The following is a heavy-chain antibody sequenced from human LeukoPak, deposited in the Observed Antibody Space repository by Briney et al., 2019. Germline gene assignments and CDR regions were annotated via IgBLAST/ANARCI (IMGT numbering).Heavy chain of an antibody. CDR1: GGSFSCYY. J-gene: IGHJ6*03. Sequence: SETLSLTCAVYGGSFSCYYWSWIRQPPGKGLEWIGEINHSGSTNYNPSLKSRVTISVDTSKNQFSLKLSSVTAADTAVYYCARAPPGITIFGVVKLDPYYYMDVWGKGTTVTVSS. D-gene: IGHD3-3*01. V-gene: IGHV4-34*01. CDR3: ARAPPGITIFGVVKLDPYYYMDV. CDR2: INHSGST.